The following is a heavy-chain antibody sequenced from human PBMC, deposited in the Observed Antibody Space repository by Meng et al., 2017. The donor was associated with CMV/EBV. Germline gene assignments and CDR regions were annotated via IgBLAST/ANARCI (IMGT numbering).Heavy chain of an antibody. V-gene: IGHV4-34*01. CDR1: GGSFSGYY. CDR3: FGNFTYYYGMDV. D-gene: IGHD3-16*01. Sequence: SETLSLTCAVYGGSFSGYYWSWIRQPPGKGLEWIGEINHSGSTNYNPSLKSRVTISVDTSKNQFSLKLSSVTAADTAVYYCFGNFTYYYGMDVWGQGTTVTVSS. CDR2: INHSGST. J-gene: IGHJ6*02.